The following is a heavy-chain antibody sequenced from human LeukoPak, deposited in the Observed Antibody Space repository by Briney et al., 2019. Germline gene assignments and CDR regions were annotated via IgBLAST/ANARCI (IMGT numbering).Heavy chain of an antibody. CDR2: INPNSGDT. J-gene: IGHJ4*02. CDR1: GYTSTSYD. V-gene: IGHV1-2*02. CDR3: ATGDSGYDWGDFDY. D-gene: IGHD5-12*01. Sequence: GASVKVSCKASGYTSTSYDINWVRQATGQGLEWMGWINPNSGDTNYAQKFQGRVTMTGDTSISTAYMELSRLRSDDTAVYYCATGDSGYDWGDFDYWGQGTLVTVSS.